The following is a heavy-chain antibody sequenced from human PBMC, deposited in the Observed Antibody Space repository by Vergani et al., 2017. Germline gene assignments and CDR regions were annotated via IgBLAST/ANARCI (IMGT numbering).Heavy chain of an antibody. J-gene: IGHJ4*02. V-gene: IGHV1-69*01. CDR3: ARIAYYYESGVHDPTREFDY. D-gene: IGHD3-22*01. CDR1: GGTFSSYA. CDR2: IIPIFGTA. Sequence: QVQLVQSGAEVKQPGSSVKVSCKASGGTFSSYAISWVRQAPGQGLEWMGGIIPIFGTANYAQKFQGRVTITADESKSTAYMELSSLRSEDTAVYYCARIAYYYESGVHDPTREFDYWGQGTLVTVSS.